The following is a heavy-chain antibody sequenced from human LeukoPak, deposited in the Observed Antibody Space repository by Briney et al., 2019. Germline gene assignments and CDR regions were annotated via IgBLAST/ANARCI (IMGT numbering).Heavy chain of an antibody. Sequence: SETLSLTCAVYGGSFSGHYWSWIRQPPGKGLEWIGEINHSGSTNYNPSLESRVTISVDTSKNQFSLKLSSVTAADTAVYYCARGRGVATPSRLGWFDPWGQGTLVTVSS. V-gene: IGHV4-34*01. CDR3: ARGRGVATPSRLGWFDP. CDR2: INHSGST. D-gene: IGHD5-12*01. J-gene: IGHJ5*02. CDR1: GGSFSGHY.